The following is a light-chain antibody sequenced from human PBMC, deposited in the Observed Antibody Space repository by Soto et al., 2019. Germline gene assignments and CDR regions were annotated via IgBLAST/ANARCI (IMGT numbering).Light chain of an antibody. V-gene: IGKV1-5*01. Sequence: DIQMTQSPSTLSASVGDRVTITCRASQSISGWLAWYQQKPGKAPKLLIYDASSLESGVPSRFSGSGSGTEFTLTISSLQPDDFATYYCQHCNSYSEAFGQGTKVDIK. J-gene: IGKJ1*01. CDR3: QHCNSYSEA. CDR1: QSISGW. CDR2: DAS.